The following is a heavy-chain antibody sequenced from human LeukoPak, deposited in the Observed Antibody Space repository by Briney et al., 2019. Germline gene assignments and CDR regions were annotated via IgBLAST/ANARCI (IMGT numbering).Heavy chain of an antibody. D-gene: IGHD3-3*01. J-gene: IGHJ6*02. CDR1: GFTFSSYW. CDR3: ARDSSWSGYYDFWSGYYTGREFGYYGMDV. Sequence: GALRLSCAASGFTFSSYWMSWVRQAPGKGLEWVANIKQDGSEKYYVDSVKGRFTISRDNAKNSLYLQMNSLRAEDTAVYYCARDSSWSGYYDFWSGYYTGREFGYYGMDVWGQGTTVTVSS. CDR2: IKQDGSEK. V-gene: IGHV3-7*01.